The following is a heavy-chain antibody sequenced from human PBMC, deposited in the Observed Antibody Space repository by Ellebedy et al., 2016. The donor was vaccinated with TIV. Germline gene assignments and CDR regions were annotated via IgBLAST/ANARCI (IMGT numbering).Heavy chain of an antibody. J-gene: IGHJ4*02. CDR1: GFTVTSNY. Sequence: GGSLRLXCAASGFTVTSNYMSWVRQAPGKGLEWVSIINSGGGTYYANSVKGRFTISRDSAKNTVYLQMNSLRAEDTAVYYCARGRGYILDHWGQGTLVTVSS. D-gene: IGHD5-12*01. CDR3: ARGRGYILDH. CDR2: INSGGGT. V-gene: IGHV3-53*01.